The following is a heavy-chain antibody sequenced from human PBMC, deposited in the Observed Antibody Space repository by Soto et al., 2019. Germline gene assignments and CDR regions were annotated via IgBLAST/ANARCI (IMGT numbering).Heavy chain of an antibody. D-gene: IGHD6-13*01. J-gene: IGHJ6*02. CDR1: GGSFSGYY. Sequence: PSETLSLTCAVYGGSFSGYYWSWIRQPPGKGLEWIGEINHSGSTNYNPSLKSRVTISVDTSKNQFSLKLSSVTAADTAVYYCARVREQQLARMRYYYYGLDGCGQGPTVTVAS. V-gene: IGHV4-34*01. CDR2: INHSGST. CDR3: ARVREQQLARMRYYYYGLDG.